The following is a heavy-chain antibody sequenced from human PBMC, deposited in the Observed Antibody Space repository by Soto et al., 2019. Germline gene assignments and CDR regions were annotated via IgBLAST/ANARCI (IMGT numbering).Heavy chain of an antibody. CDR1: GFTFSSYW. CDR3: ARKGGDCSSTSCYVFRFGTDY. V-gene: IGHV3-7*01. Sequence: GGSLRLSCAASGFTFSSYWMSWVRQAPGKGLEWVANIKQDGSEKYYVDSVKGRFTISRDNAKNSLYLQMNSLRAEDTAVYYCARKGGDCSSTSCYVFRFGTDYWGQGTLVTVSS. D-gene: IGHD2-2*01. CDR2: IKQDGSEK. J-gene: IGHJ4*02.